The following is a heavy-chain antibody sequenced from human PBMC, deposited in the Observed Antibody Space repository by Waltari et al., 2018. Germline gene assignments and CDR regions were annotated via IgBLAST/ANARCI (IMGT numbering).Heavy chain of an antibody. CDR2: INPSGGST. CDR3: ARVLVGATSDY. V-gene: IGHV1-46*01. D-gene: IGHD1-26*01. Sequence: QVQLVQSGAEVKKPGASVKVSCKASGYTFTSYYMHWVRQAPGQGLAWMGIINPSGGSTSYAQKFQARVTMTRDTSTSAVYMELSRLRAEDTAVYYCARVLVGATSDYWGQGTLVTVSS. CDR1: GYTFTSYY. J-gene: IGHJ4*02.